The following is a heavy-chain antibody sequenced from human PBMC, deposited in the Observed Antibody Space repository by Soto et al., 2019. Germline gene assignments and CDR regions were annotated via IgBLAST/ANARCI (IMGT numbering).Heavy chain of an antibody. Sequence: GELLRICCKGSGYSFISFCIGRVRQKPGKGLEWMGIIYPGDSDTRYSPSFQGQVTISADKSISTDYLQWSSLKASDTAMYYCARHKVVNPREPSPPGYWGQRTLVTVSS. J-gene: IGHJ4*02. CDR1: GYSFISFC. V-gene: IGHV5-51*01. D-gene: IGHD2-15*01. CDR3: ARHKVVNPREPSPPGY. CDR2: IYPGDSDT.